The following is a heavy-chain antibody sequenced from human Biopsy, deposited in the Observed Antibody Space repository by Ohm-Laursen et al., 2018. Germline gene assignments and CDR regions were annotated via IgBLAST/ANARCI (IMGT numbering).Heavy chain of an antibody. J-gene: IGHJ6*02. CDR3: ARGMRYCTNAVCYKSGSGSYYRYYYGMDV. D-gene: IGHD2-8*01. Sequence: SETLFLTCTVSGGSISSNNYYWGWIRQPPGKGLEWIGEIKHSGITNYNPFLKSRVTISVDTSKNQFSLKLSSVTAADTAVYYCARGMRYCTNAVCYKSGSGSYYRYYYGMDVWGQGTTVTVSS. CDR1: GGSISSNNYY. CDR2: IKHSGIT. V-gene: IGHV4-39*07.